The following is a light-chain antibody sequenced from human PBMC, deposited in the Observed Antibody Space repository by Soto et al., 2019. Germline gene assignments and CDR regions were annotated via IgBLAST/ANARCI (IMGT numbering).Light chain of an antibody. CDR1: QSVSSN. V-gene: IGKV3-15*01. J-gene: IGKJ1*01. CDR3: QQYNNWLSPWM. Sequence: EIVMTQSPATLSVSPGERATLSCRASQSVSSNLAWYQQKPGQAPRLLIYGASTRATGIPARFSGSGSGTEFTLTISSLQSEDFAVYYCQQYNNWLSPWMFGQGTKVEIK. CDR2: GAS.